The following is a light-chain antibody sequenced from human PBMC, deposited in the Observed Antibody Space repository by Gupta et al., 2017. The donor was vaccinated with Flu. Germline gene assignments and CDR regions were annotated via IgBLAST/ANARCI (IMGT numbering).Light chain of an antibody. Sequence: QSALTQPASVSGSPGQSITISCTGTSSDVGRSNSVSWYQQHPGKAPKLIIFDVSNRPSGVSSRFSGSKSGNTASLTISVLQAEDETDYYCSSYTSTSTFYVFGRGTKVTVL. CDR1: SSDVGRSNS. J-gene: IGLJ1*01. V-gene: IGLV2-14*03. CDR3: SSYTSTSTFYV. CDR2: DVS.